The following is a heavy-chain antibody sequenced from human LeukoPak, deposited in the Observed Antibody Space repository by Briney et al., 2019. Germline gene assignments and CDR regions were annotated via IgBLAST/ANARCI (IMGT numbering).Heavy chain of an antibody. J-gene: IGHJ5*02. CDR2: INHSGST. CDR1: GGSFSGYY. Sequence: SETLSLTCVVYGGSFSGYYWSWIRQFPGKGLEWIGEINHSGSTNYKPSLKSRVTISVDTSKNQFSLKLSSVTAADTAVYYCARGWGDIVVVPAAYWFDTWGQGTLVTVSS. D-gene: IGHD2-2*01. V-gene: IGHV4-34*01. CDR3: ARGWGDIVVVPAAYWFDT.